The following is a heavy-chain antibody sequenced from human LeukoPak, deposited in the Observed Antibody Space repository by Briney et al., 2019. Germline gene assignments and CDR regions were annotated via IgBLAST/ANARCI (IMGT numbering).Heavy chain of an antibody. CDR3: ARAPAYRYCSGGSCYPAY. D-gene: IGHD2-15*01. CDR1: GYTFTSYY. CDR2: INPSGGST. J-gene: IGHJ4*02. V-gene: IGHV1-46*01. Sequence: ASVKVSRKASGYTFTSYYMHWVRQAPGQGLEWMGIINPSGGSTSYAQKFQGRVTMTRDTSTSTVYMELSSLRSEDTAVYYCARAPAYRYCSGGSCYPAYWGQGTLVTVSS.